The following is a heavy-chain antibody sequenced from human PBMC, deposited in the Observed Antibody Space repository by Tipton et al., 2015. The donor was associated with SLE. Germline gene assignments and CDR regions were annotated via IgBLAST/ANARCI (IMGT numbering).Heavy chain of an antibody. CDR1: GFTFSSYG. D-gene: IGHD4-17*01. CDR3: ARDIGGDYLTLDY. J-gene: IGHJ4*02. CDR2: IRYDGSNK. V-gene: IGHV3-30*02. Sequence: SLRLSCAASGFTFSSYGMHWVRQAPGKGLEWVAFIRYDGSNKYYADSVKGRFTISRDNSKNTLYLQMNSLRAEDTAVYYCARDIGGDYLTLDYWGQGTLVTVSS.